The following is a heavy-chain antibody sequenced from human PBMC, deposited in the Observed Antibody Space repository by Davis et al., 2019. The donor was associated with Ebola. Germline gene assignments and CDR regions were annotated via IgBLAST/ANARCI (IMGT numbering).Heavy chain of an antibody. CDR2: IEKDGDEK. Sequence: GESLKISCAASGFSFSSTWMTWVRQAPGKGLEWVASIEKDGDEKYYVDSVKGRFTISRDNAKNSLFVQMNSLRDEDTAVYYCARVRGSGRYWSLGYYYNGMDVWGQGTTVTVSS. J-gene: IGHJ6*02. V-gene: IGHV3-7*03. CDR3: ARVRGSGRYWSLGYYYNGMDV. D-gene: IGHD1-26*01. CDR1: GFSFSSTW.